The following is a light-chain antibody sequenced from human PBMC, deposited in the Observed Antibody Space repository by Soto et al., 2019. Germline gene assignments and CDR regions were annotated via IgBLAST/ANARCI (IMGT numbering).Light chain of an antibody. V-gene: IGLV2-14*01. CDR3: CSYAGSTTRVL. CDR2: EVS. Sequence: QSALTQPASVSGSPGQSIIISCTGTSSDVDTYKYVSWYQQHPGKAPKLMIYEVSHRPSGVSDRFSGSKSGNTASLTISGLQAEDEADYYCCSYAGSTTRVLSGGGTKLTVL. CDR1: SSDVDTYKY. J-gene: IGLJ2*01.